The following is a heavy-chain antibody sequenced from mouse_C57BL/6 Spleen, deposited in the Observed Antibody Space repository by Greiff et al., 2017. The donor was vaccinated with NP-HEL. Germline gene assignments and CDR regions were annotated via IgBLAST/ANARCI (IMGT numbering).Heavy chain of an antibody. CDR3: ARFITTVVATPFAY. CDR1: GYTFTSYW. Sequence: QVHVKQPGAELVKPGASVKLSCKASGYTFTSYWMHWVKQRPGQGLEWIGMIHPNSGSTNYNEKFKSKATLTVDKSSSTAYMQLSSLTSEDSAVYYCARFITTVVATPFAYWGQGTLVTVSA. D-gene: IGHD1-1*01. J-gene: IGHJ3*01. CDR2: IHPNSGST. V-gene: IGHV1-64*01.